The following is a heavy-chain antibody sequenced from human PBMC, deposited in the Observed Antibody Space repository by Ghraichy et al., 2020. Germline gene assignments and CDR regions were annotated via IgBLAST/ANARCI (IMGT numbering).Heavy chain of an antibody. V-gene: IGHV4-59*08. CDR1: GGSISSYY. J-gene: IGHJ6*02. CDR2: IYYSGST. D-gene: IGHD6-19*01. Sequence: SETLSLTCTVSGGSISSYYWSWIRQPPGKGLEWIGYIYYSGSTNYNPSLKSRVTISVDTSKNQFSLKLSSVTAADTAVYYCATSGYSSGWYEGQTYGMDVWGQGTTVTVSS. CDR3: ATSGYSSGWYEGQTYGMDV.